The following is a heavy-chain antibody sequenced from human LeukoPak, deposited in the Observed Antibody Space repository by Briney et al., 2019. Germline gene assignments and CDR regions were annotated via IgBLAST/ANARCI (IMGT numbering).Heavy chain of an antibody. CDR3: ARLGDTVAAAGRRGAFDI. Sequence: SQTLSLTCTVSGGSISSGGYYWSWIRQPPGKGLEWIGYIYHSGSTYYNPSLKSRVTISVDRSKNQFSLKLSSVTAADTAVYYCARLGDTVAAAGRRGAFDIWGQGTMVTVSS. J-gene: IGHJ3*02. D-gene: IGHD6-13*01. CDR1: GGSISSGGYY. CDR2: IYHSGST. V-gene: IGHV4-30-2*01.